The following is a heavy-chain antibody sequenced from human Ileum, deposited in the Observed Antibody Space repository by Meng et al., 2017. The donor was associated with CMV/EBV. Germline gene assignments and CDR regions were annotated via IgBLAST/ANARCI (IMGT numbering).Heavy chain of an antibody. Sequence: GESLKISCAASGFTFSSYSMHWVRQAPGKGLEWVAHISNDGTNQYYAESMKGRFTVSRDNSKNTLDLQVKSLRVEDTAVYYCARDVGRGLSWGQGTLVTVSS. V-gene: IGHV3-30*04. CDR3: ARDVGRGLS. CDR2: ISNDGTNQ. J-gene: IGHJ5*02. CDR1: GFTFSSYS. D-gene: IGHD5-12*01.